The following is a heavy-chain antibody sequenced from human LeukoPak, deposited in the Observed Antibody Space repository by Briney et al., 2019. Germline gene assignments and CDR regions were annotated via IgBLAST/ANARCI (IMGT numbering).Heavy chain of an antibody. CDR3: AKDRPYYYDSSGYPRGDAFDI. Sequence: GGSLRLSCAASGFTFSSYGMHWVRPAPGKGLGWGAVISYDGSNKYYADSVKGRFTISRDNSKNTLYLQMNSLRAEDTAVYYCAKDRPYYYDSSGYPRGDAFDIWGQGTMVTVSS. D-gene: IGHD3-22*01. CDR2: ISYDGSNK. CDR1: GFTFSSYG. V-gene: IGHV3-30*18. J-gene: IGHJ3*02.